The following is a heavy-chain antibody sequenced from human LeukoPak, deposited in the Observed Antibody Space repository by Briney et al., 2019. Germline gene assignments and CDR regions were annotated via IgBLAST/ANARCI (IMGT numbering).Heavy chain of an antibody. CDR1: GGSISSRDW. CDR2: IYHVGST. Sequence: SETLSLTCAVSGGSISSRDWWSWVRQPPGKGLEWIGEIYHVGSTNYNPPLKSRVTISVDKSKNQFSLKLSSVTAADTAVYYCARRIVVVPAALFDPWGQGTLVTVSS. V-gene: IGHV4-4*02. CDR3: ARRIVVVPAALFDP. D-gene: IGHD2-2*01. J-gene: IGHJ5*02.